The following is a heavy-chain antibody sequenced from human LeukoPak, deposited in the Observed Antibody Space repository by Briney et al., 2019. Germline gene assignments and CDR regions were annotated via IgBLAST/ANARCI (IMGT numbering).Heavy chain of an antibody. CDR2: ISGSGGST. CDR1: GFTFSDYY. Sequence: GGSLRLSCAASGFTFSDYYMSWIRQAPGKGLEWVSAISGSGGSTYYADSVKGRFTISRDNSKNTLYLQMNSLRAEDTAVYYCAKDGRCSSTSCSDAFDIWGQGTMVTVSS. J-gene: IGHJ3*02. V-gene: IGHV3-23*01. D-gene: IGHD2-2*01. CDR3: AKDGRCSSTSCSDAFDI.